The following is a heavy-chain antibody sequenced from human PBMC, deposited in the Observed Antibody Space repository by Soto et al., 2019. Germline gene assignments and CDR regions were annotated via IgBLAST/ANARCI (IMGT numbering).Heavy chain of an antibody. Sequence: QVQLQESGPGLVKPSETLSLTCTVSGGSVSSGSYYWSWIRQPPGKGLEWIGYIYYSGSTNYNPSLKSRVTISVDTSKNQFSLKLSSVTAADTAVYYCAGESVNFDYWGQGTLVTVSS. CDR3: AGESVNFDY. CDR1: GGSVSSGSYY. V-gene: IGHV4-61*01. CDR2: IYYSGST. J-gene: IGHJ4*02. D-gene: IGHD3-16*02.